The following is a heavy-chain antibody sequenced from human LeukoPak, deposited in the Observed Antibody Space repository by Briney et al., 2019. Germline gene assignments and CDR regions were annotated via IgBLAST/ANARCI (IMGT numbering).Heavy chain of an antibody. D-gene: IGHD3-3*01. V-gene: IGHV3-48*02. J-gene: IGHJ5*02. CDR3: ARDDYDFWTGHYWFDP. CDR1: GFTFDSYI. CDR2: ISSTGSTI. Sequence: GGSLRLSCAASGFTFDSYIMNWVRQAPGKGLEWVSYISSTGSTIYYADSVQGRFTISRDNAKNSLYLQMNSLRDEDTAVYYCARDDYDFWTGHYWFDPWGQGVLVTVSS.